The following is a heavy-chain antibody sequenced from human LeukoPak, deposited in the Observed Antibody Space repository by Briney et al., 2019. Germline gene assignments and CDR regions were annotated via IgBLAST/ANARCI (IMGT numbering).Heavy chain of an antibody. J-gene: IGHJ3*02. Sequence: GGSLRLSCTASGFMFDDYSMHWVRQAPGKGLEWVSLIGWDGDTTYYADSVRGRFTVSRDNNKNSLYLQMNSLKTEDTALYYCAKDDYGDKRSGWDAFDIWGQGTMVTVSS. CDR2: IGWDGDTT. CDR3: AKDDYGDKRSGWDAFDI. CDR1: GFMFDDYS. V-gene: IGHV3-43*01. D-gene: IGHD4-23*01.